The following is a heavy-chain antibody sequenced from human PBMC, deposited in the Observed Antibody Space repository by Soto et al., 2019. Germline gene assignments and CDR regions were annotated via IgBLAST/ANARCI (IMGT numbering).Heavy chain of an antibody. CDR1: GDSMSSRDYY. Sequence: SETLSLTCAVSGDSMSSRDYYWGWIRQPPGKGREWIGSIYYSGSTHYNPSLQSRVAISVDTSKNQFSLKLKSVTAADTAIYYCARRTVNIRTFYSGLKTHCFDYWGQGAPVTVSS. D-gene: IGHD6-19*01. J-gene: IGHJ4*02. V-gene: IGHV4-39*01. CDR2: IYYSGST. CDR3: ARRTVNIRTFYSGLKTHCFDY.